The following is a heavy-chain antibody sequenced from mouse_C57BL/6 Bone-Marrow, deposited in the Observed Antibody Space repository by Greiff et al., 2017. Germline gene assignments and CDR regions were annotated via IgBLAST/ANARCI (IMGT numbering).Heavy chain of an antibody. CDR2: IHPNSGST. D-gene: IGHD1-1*01. Sequence: VQLQQPGAELVKPGASVKLSCKASGYTFTSYWMHWVKQRPGQGLEWIGMIHPNSGSTNYNQKFKGKATLTVDKSSSTAYMQLSSLTSDDSAVYFCASAYYGSFFDYWGQGTTLTVSS. J-gene: IGHJ2*01. CDR1: GYTFTSYW. CDR3: ASAYYGSFFDY. V-gene: IGHV1-64*01.